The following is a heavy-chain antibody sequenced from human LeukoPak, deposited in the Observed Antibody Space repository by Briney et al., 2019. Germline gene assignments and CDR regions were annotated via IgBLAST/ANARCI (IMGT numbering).Heavy chain of an antibody. D-gene: IGHD3-22*01. Sequence: GGSLRLSCAASGFTFSSYGMHRVRQAPGKGLEWVAFIRYDGSNKYYADSVKGRFTISRDNSKNTLYLQMNSLRAEDTAVYYCAKRHDSSSTAGDAFDIWGQGTMVTVSS. J-gene: IGHJ3*02. V-gene: IGHV3-30*02. CDR3: AKRHDSSSTAGDAFDI. CDR1: GFTFSSYG. CDR2: IRYDGSNK.